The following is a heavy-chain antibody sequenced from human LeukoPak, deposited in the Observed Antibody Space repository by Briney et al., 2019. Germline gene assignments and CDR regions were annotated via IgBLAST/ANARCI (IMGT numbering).Heavy chain of an antibody. CDR3: ARDNIKDY. CDR2: ISYDGSNK. D-gene: IGHD1-14*01. V-gene: IGHV3-30-3*01. Sequence: PGRSLRLSCAASGFTFSTYTLHWVRQAPGKGLEWVAVISYDGSNKYYADSVKGRFTISRDNSKNTLYLQMNSLRAEDTAVYYCARDNIKDYWGQGTLATVSS. J-gene: IGHJ4*02. CDR1: GFTFSTYT.